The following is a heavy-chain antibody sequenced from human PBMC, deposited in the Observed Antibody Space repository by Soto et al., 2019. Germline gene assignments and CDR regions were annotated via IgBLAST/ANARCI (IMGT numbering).Heavy chain of an antibody. CDR2: IDHSGNT. J-gene: IGHJ4*02. CDR3: VGGRGRLVGFDY. Sequence: QVQLQQWGAGLLKPSDTLSLTCGVNADSFSNYYWIWIRHPPGKGLEWIGEIDHSGNTNYSPSLKSRVHMSVDTSKNQFSLRLTSVTAADTAVYYCVGGRGRLVGFDYWGQGTLVTVSS. CDR1: ADSFSNYY. V-gene: IGHV4-34*01. D-gene: IGHD1-26*01.